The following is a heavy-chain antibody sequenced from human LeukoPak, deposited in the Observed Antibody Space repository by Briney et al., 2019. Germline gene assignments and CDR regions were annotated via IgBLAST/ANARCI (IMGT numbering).Heavy chain of an antibody. CDR3: ARGLNTSQGVDY. CDR2: IKEDGRQK. D-gene: IGHD3-16*01. J-gene: IGHJ4*02. CDR1: GFTFSNCW. Sequence: PGGSLRLSCAVSGFTFSNCWMNWVRQAPGKGLEWVANIKEDGRQKYYVESGKGRFTVSRDNAKNSVYPQMSSLRDEDTAVYYCARGLNTSQGVDYWGQGTLVTVSS. V-gene: IGHV3-7*01.